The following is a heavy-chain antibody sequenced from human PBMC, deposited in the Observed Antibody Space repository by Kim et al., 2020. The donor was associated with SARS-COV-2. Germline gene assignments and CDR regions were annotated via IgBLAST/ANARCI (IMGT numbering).Heavy chain of an antibody. J-gene: IGHJ6*02. CDR3: AKYARIMDV. CDR1: GFTFSNYA. CDR2: FSISGRNT. V-gene: IGHV3-23*01. Sequence: GGSLRLSCAASGFTFSNYAMSWVRQAPGKGLEWVSGFSISGRNTYYADSVKGRFTISRDNSKNTLYLQMNSLRAEDTSIYYCAKYARIMDVWGQGATVTV.